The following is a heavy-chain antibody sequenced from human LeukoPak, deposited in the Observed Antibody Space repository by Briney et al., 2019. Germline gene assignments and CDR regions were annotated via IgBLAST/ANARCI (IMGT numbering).Heavy chain of an antibody. CDR3: ARGRFRNWFDP. CDR2: IYYSGST. CDR1: GGSISSSSYY. D-gene: IGHD2-21*01. V-gene: IGHV4-39*07. J-gene: IGHJ5*02. Sequence: SETLSLTCTVSGGSISSSSYYWGWIRQPPGKGLEWIGSIYYSGSTYYNPSLKSRVTISVDTSKNQFSLKLSSVTAADTAVYYCARGRFRNWFDPWGQGTLVTVSS.